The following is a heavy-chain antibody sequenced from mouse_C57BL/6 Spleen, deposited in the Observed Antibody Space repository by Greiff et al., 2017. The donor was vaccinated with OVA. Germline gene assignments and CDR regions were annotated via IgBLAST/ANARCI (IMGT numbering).Heavy chain of an antibody. CDR1: GYSFTSYY. V-gene: IGHV1-66*01. D-gene: IGHD2-2*01. CDR3: ARSRYGYYYAMDY. CDR2: IYPGSGST. Sequence: VKLQESGPELVKPGASVKISCKASGYSFTSYYIHWVKQRPGQGLEWIGWIYPGSGSTKYNEKFKGKATLTADTSSSTAYTQHSSLTSEDSAVYYCARSRYGYYYAMDYWGQGTSVTVSS. J-gene: IGHJ4*01.